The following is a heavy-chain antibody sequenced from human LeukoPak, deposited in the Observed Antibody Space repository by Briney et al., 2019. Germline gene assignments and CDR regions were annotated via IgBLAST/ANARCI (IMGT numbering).Heavy chain of an antibody. V-gene: IGHV4-59*01. CDR2: IYYSGST. CDR1: GGSISSYY. D-gene: IGHD4-17*01. CDR3: ARVLDYVPRYFDL. J-gene: IGHJ2*01. Sequence: PSETLSLTCTVSGGSISSYYWSWIRQPPGKGLERIGYIYYSGSTNYNPSLKSRVTISVDTSKNQFSLKLSSVTAADTAVYYCARVLDYVPRYFDLWGRGTLVTVSS.